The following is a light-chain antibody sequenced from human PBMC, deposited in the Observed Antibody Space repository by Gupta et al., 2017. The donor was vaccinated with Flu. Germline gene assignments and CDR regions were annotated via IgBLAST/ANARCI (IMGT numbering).Light chain of an antibody. Sequence: DIQMTQSPSSLSASVGDRVTMTCQASHDISTYLKWYQQKPGKAPKVLIYDASNLEIGVPPRFSGSGSGTHFTLTINSLQPEDFGTYYCQQVYNVPFTFGGGTKVEIK. V-gene: IGKV1-33*01. CDR3: QQVYNVPFT. CDR1: HDISTY. CDR2: DAS. J-gene: IGKJ4*01.